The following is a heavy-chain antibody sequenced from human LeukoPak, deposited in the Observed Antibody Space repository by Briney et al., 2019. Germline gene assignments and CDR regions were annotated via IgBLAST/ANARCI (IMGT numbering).Heavy chain of an antibody. CDR1: GASLSSGSYD. D-gene: IGHD6-13*01. V-gene: IGHV4-61*02. CDR3: ARHISSSWYVYYYYYVDV. J-gene: IGHJ6*03. Sequence: SQTLSLTCTVSGASLSSGSYDWSWIRQPAGKGLEWIGRIYPSGSTDYNPSLKSRVTISIDTSKKQFSLKQSSATAADTAVYYCARHISSSWYVYYYYYVDVWGKGTTVTISS. CDR2: IYPSGST.